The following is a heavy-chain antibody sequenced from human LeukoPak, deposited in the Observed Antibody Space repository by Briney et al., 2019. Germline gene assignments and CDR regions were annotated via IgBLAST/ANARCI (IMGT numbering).Heavy chain of an antibody. CDR3: ARQRSSGSIINP. CDR2: IYYSGST. D-gene: IGHD6-19*01. V-gene: IGHV4-59*08. Sequence: SETLSLTCTVSGGSISSYYWSWIRQPPGKGLEWIGYIYYSGSTNYNPSLKSRVTISVDTSKNQFSLKLSSVTAADTAVYYCARQRSSGSIINPWGQGTLVTVPS. J-gene: IGHJ5*02. CDR1: GGSISSYY.